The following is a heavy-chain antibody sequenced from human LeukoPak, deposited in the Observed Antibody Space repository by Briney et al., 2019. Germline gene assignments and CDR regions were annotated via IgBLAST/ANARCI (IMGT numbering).Heavy chain of an antibody. CDR1: GSTFSSYS. CDR2: ISSSSSYI. Sequence: GGALRLSCAASGSTFSSYSMNWVRQAPGKGLEWVSSISSSSSYIYYADSVKGRFTISRDNAKNSLYLQMNSLRAEDTAVYYCASPPYSNYEGYWGQGTLVTVSS. J-gene: IGHJ4*02. D-gene: IGHD4-11*01. V-gene: IGHV3-21*01. CDR3: ASPPYSNYEGY.